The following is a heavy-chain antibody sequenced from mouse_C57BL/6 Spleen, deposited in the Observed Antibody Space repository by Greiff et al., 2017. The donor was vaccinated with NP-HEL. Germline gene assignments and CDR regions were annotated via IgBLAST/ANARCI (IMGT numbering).Heavy chain of an antibody. Sequence: VQLVESGPGLVAPSQSLSITCTVSGFSLTSYGVHWVRQPPGKGLEWLVVIWSDGSTTYNSALKSRLSISKDNSKSQVFLKMNSLQTDDTAMYYCARHTVVAPYYAMDYWGQGTSVTVSS. V-gene: IGHV2-6-1*01. CDR3: ARHTVVAPYYAMDY. D-gene: IGHD1-1*01. CDR2: IWSDGST. J-gene: IGHJ4*01. CDR1: GFSLTSYG.